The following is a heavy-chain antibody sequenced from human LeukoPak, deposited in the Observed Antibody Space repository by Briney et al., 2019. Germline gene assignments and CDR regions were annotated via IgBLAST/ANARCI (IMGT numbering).Heavy chain of an antibody. V-gene: IGHV1-2*02. D-gene: IGHD5-24*01. CDR3: ARIRDGYNDAYDI. CDR2: INPNSGGT. CDR1: GYTFTGYY. J-gene: IGHJ3*02. Sequence: ASVKVSCKASGYTFTGYYMHWVRQASGQGLEWMGWINPNSGGTNYAQKFQGRVTMTRDTSASTVYMELSSLRSEDTAIYYCARIRDGYNDAYDIWGQGTVVTVPS.